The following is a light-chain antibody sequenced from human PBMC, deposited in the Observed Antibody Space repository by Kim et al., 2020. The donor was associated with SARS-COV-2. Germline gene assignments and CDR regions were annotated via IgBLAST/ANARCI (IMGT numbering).Light chain of an antibody. J-gene: IGKJ2*01. CDR1: QTNNSV. CDR3: QQSYVTPYS. V-gene: IGKV1-39*01. CDR2: STS. Sequence: SAGVGDSVNFTWRASQTNNSVLNWYKQKTGKAPKLLIYSTSTLQSGVPSRFSGSGSETDFTLSISSLQPEDFATYYCQQSYVTPYSFGQGTKLEI.